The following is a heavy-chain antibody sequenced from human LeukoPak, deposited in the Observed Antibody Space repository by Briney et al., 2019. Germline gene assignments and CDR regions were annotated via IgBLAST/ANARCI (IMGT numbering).Heavy chain of an antibody. D-gene: IGHD5-18*01. V-gene: IGHV3-74*01. CDR3: ARDAPGNTALDY. Sequence: PGGSLRLSCAASGFTFSIYWMHWVRQPPGQGLVWVSRINSDGSSTSYADSVKGRFTISRDNAKNTLYLQMNSLRVEDTALYCCARDAPGNTALDYWGQGSLVTVSS. CDR2: INSDGSST. CDR1: GFTFSIYW. J-gene: IGHJ4*02.